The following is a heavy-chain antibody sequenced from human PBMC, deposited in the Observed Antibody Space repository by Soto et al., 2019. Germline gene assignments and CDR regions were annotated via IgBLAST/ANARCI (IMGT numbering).Heavy chain of an antibody. V-gene: IGHV1-69*13. J-gene: IGHJ4*02. CDR1: GGTFSSYA. D-gene: IGHD4-4*01. CDR2: IIPIFGTA. Sequence: SVKVSCKASGGTFSSYAISWVRQAPGQGLEWMGGIIPIFGTANYAQKFQGRVTITADESTSTAYMELSSLRSEDTAMYYCAREGYSNPYFDYWGQGTLVTVS. CDR3: AREGYSNPYFDY.